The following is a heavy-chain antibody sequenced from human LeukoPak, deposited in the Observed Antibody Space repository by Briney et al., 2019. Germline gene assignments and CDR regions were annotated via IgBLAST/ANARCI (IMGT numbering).Heavy chain of an antibody. D-gene: IGHD5-24*01. CDR1: GYTFTDYW. J-gene: IGHJ5*02. CDR2: LYPGDSDI. CDR3: ARGIEMTTITPLGH. Sequence: HGESLKISCQSSGYTFTDYWIGWVRQMPGKGLEWVGILYPGDSDIRYSPSFQGQVAISGDKSINTAYLHWSSLKASDSGMYYCARGIEMTTITPLGHWGQGTLVTVSS. V-gene: IGHV5-51*01.